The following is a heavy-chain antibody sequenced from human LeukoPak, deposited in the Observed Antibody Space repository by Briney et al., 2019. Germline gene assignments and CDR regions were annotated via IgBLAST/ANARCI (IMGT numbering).Heavy chain of an antibody. J-gene: IGHJ4*02. Sequence: ASVKVSCKASGYTFTNYAVHWVRQAPGQRPEWMGYINAGNGDTKYSKNFQDRVTITRDTSAGTAYMEVSSLTSEDTALYSCVRDDCAADACYPGGYWGQGTLVTVSS. CDR1: GYTFTNYA. V-gene: IGHV1-3*01. CDR2: INAGNGDT. D-gene: IGHD2-21*02. CDR3: VRDDCAADACYPGGY.